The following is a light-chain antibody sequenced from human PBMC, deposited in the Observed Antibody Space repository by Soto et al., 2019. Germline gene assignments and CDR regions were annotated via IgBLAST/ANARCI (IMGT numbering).Light chain of an antibody. Sequence: DIQMTQSPSPLSASVGDRVTITCRASQTISTYLNWYQQKPGKAPKLLIYGASSLQSGVPSRFSGSGSGTDFTLTISSLQPEDFGTYYCQQSYSTPPWTFGQGTKVDI. CDR3: QQSYSTPPWT. V-gene: IGKV1-39*01. CDR1: QTISTY. J-gene: IGKJ1*01. CDR2: GAS.